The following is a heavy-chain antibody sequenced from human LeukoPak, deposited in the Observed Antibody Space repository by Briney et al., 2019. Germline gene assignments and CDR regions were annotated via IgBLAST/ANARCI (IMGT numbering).Heavy chain of an antibody. CDR1: GYTFTGYY. V-gene: IGHV1-2*02. CDR2: INPNSGGT. D-gene: IGHD3-22*01. Sequence: GASVKVSFKASGYTFTGYYMHWVRQAPGQGLAWMGWINPNSGGTNYAQKFQGRVTMTRDTSISTAYMELSRLRSDDTAVYYCARGAHYHDSSEGFDYWGQGTLVSVSS. CDR3: ARGAHYHDSSEGFDY. J-gene: IGHJ4*02.